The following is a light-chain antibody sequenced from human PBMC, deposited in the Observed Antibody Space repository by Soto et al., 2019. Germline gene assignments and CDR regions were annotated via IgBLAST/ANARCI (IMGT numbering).Light chain of an antibody. Sequence: DIQMTQSASSVSASLGDRVTITCRASRDIGDRLAWFRHKPGKAPQLLIQTASTLVRDPPSRFSGGGSGTDFLLTINNIQPEEAAVYDRQQYGSSGTFGQGTKVDIK. V-gene: IGKV1-12*01. J-gene: IGKJ1*01. CDR1: RDIGDR. CDR3: QQYGSSGT. CDR2: TAS.